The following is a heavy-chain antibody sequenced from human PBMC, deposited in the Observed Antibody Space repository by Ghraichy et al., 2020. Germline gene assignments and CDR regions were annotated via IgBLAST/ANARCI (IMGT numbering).Heavy chain of an antibody. CDR2: ISGSGGST. Sequence: GGSLRLSCAASGFTFSSYAMSWVRQAPGKGLGWVSAISGSGGSTYYADSVKGRFTISRDNSKNTLYLQMNSLRAEDTAVYYCAKDQRDCSGGSCYSPHYYDMDVWGQGTTVTVSS. J-gene: IGHJ6*02. CDR1: GFTFSSYA. CDR3: AKDQRDCSGGSCYSPHYYDMDV. D-gene: IGHD2-15*01. V-gene: IGHV3-23*01.